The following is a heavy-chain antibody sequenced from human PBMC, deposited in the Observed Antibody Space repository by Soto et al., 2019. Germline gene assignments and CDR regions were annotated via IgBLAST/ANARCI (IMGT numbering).Heavy chain of an antibody. CDR2: IGTSGRTI. CDR1: GFTFSNYE. J-gene: IGHJ6*02. CDR3: ARDPATYSGKFDYGLDG. D-gene: IGHD4-4*01. Sequence: EVQLVESGGGLVQAGGSLRLFCAVSGFTFSNYEMNWVRQAPGKGLEWVSYIGTSGRTIYYADSVRGRFTISRDNAKNSRYLQMNSLRAEDTAVYYCARDPATYSGKFDYGLDGWGQGTTVTVSS. V-gene: IGHV3-48*03.